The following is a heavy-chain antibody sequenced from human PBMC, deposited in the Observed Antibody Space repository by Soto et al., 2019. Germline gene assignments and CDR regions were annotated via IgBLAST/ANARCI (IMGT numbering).Heavy chain of an antibody. CDR1: GFNVSTDN. CDR2: IYSGGNK. V-gene: IGHV3-53*01. D-gene: IGHD6-6*01. Sequence: GGSLRLSCAASGFNVSTDNMSWVRQSPGQGLEWVSVIYSGGNKFYAESVKGRFTISRDNSKNTLYLQMNRVRVEDTAVYYCARDRSIAGRNYHYGMDVWGQGTTVTVSS. J-gene: IGHJ6*02. CDR3: ARDRSIAGRNYHYGMDV.